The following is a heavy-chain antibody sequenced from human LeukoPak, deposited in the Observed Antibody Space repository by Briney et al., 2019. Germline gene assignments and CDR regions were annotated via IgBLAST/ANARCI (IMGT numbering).Heavy chain of an antibody. CDR1: GDSISSHY. J-gene: IGHJ6*03. CDR3: ARERSHFYYMGV. D-gene: IGHD3-10*01. CDR2: IHYSGAT. V-gene: IGHV4-59*11. Sequence: SSETLSLTCTVSGDSISSHYWSWIRQSPGKGLQWLGFIHYSGATDYNPSLKSRVSISVDTSKNQFSLNLRSVTAADTAVYFCARERSHFYYMGVWGKGTTVTVSS.